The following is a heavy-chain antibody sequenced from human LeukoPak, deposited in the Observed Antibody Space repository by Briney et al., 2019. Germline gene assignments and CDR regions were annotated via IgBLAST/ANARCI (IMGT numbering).Heavy chain of an antibody. J-gene: IGHJ4*02. D-gene: IGHD3-9*01. V-gene: IGHV3-23*01. CDR2: ISGSGGST. Sequence: PGGSLRLSCAASGFTFSSYAMSWVRQAPGKGLEGVSAISGSGGSTYYADSVKGRFTISRDNSKNTLYLQMNSLRAEDTAVYYCANAPYFDWLFSSFDYWGQGTLVTVSS. CDR3: ANAPYFDWLFSSFDY. CDR1: GFTFSSYA.